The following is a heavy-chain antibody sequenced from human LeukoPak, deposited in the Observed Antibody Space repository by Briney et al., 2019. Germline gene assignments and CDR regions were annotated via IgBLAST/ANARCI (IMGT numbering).Heavy chain of an antibody. V-gene: IGHV3-23*01. D-gene: IGHD3-16*01. J-gene: IGHJ4*02. Sequence: PGGSLRLFCAASGFTFSTSAMTWVRQAPGKGLEWVSGISGSGVTDYADSVKGRFTISRDNSKNTLYLQMNSLRAEDTAVYFCVRSLMGDTDHWGQGTLVSVSS. CDR1: GFTFSTSA. CDR3: VRSLMGDTDH. CDR2: ISGSGVT.